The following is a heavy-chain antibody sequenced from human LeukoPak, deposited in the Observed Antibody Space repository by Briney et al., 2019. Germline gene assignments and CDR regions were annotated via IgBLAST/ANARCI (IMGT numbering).Heavy chain of an antibody. D-gene: IGHD1-26*01. Sequence: ASVKVSCKASGYTFASYGISWVRQAPGQGREWMGWISAYNGNTNYAQKFQGRVTMTTDTSTSTAYMEVRSLTSDDPAVCYCARDAVHGSNVYIWFDLWGQGTLVTVSS. CDR2: ISAYNGNT. CDR1: GYTFASYG. V-gene: IGHV1-18*01. J-gene: IGHJ5*02. CDR3: ARDAVHGSNVYIWFDL.